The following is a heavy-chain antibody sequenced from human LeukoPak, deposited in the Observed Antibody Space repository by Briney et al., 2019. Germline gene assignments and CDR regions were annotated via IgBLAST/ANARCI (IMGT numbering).Heavy chain of an antibody. CDR2: IYTSGST. Sequence: SETLSLTCTVSGGSISSGSYYWSWIRQPAGKGLEWIGRIYTSGSTNYNPSLKSRVTISVGTSKNQFSLKLSSVTAADTAVYYCARISTLGGYYYYMDVWGKGTTVTTSS. D-gene: IGHD2-2*01. V-gene: IGHV4-61*02. CDR1: GGSISSGSYY. CDR3: ARISTLGGYYYYMDV. J-gene: IGHJ6*03.